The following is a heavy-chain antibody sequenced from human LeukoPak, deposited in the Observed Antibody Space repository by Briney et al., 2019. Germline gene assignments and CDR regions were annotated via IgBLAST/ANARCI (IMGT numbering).Heavy chain of an antibody. CDR3: ARSGGSGSYYIETYYYYGMDV. J-gene: IGHJ6*02. CDR2: IWYDGSNK. Sequence: PGGSLRLSCAASGFTFDDYAMHWVRQAPGKGLEWVAVIWYDGSNKYYADSVKGRFTISRDNSKNTLYLQMNSLRAEDTAVYYCARSGGSGSYYIETYYYYGMDVWGQGTTVTVSS. CDR1: GFTFDDYA. D-gene: IGHD3-10*01. V-gene: IGHV3-33*08.